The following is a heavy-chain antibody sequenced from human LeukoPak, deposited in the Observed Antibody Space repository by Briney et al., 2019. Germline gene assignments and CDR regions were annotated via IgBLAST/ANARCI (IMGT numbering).Heavy chain of an antibody. Sequence: GGSLRLSCAASGLTFSTYAMSWVRQAPGKGLEWVSAIGGSGGPTYYADSVKGRFTISRDNSKNTLYLQMNSLRAEDTAVHYCAKGLIQLWLQLYWGQGTLVTVSS. CDR1: GLTFSTYA. D-gene: IGHD5-18*01. J-gene: IGHJ4*02. CDR3: AKGLIQLWLQLY. CDR2: IGGSGGPT. V-gene: IGHV3-23*01.